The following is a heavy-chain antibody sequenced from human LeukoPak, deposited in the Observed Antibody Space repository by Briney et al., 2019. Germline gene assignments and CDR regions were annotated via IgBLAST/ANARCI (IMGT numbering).Heavy chain of an antibody. D-gene: IGHD3-16*01. CDR3: ARDRAVGVPPDGHEFDY. J-gene: IGHJ4*02. Sequence: PGRSLRLSCAASGFTFSNYGMHWVRQAPGKGLEWVAVIWNDGSKMYYVDSVKGRFTISRDNSKNTLSLQMNSLRAEDTGVYYCARDRAVGVPPDGHEFDYWGQGTLVTVSS. V-gene: IGHV3-33*08. CDR1: GFTFSNYG. CDR2: IWNDGSKM.